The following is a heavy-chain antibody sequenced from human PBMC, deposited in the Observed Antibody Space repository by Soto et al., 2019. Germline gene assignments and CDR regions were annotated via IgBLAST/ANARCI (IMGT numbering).Heavy chain of an antibody. J-gene: IGHJ4*02. V-gene: IGHV4-31*03. Sequence: SETLSLTCTVSGGSITSGGHYWSWIRQRPGKGLEWIGIIYYSGSTSYHPSLNSRVTISLDTSKNQFSLKLSSVTAADTAVYYCAGHYSSSWVYNYWGQGTLVTVSS. D-gene: IGHD6-6*01. CDR2: IYYSGST. CDR1: GGSITSGGHY. CDR3: AGHYSSSWVYNY.